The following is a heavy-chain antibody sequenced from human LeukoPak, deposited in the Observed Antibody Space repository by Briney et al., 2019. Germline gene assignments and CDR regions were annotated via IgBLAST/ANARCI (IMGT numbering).Heavy chain of an antibody. CDR1: GFTFDDYA. V-gene: IGHV3-43D*03. Sequence: PGGSLRLSCAASGFTFDDYAMHWVRQAPGKGLEWVSLISWDGGSTYYADSVKGRFTISRDNSKNSLYLQMNSLRAEDTALYYCAKDRHRRHYYYYYYYMDVWCKGTTVTVSS. J-gene: IGHJ6*03. D-gene: IGHD1-26*01. CDR3: AKDRHRRHYYYYYYYMDV. CDR2: ISWDGGST.